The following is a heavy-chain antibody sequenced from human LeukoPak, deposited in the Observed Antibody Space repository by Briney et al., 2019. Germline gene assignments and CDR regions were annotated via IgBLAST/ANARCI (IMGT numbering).Heavy chain of an antibody. CDR2: IYYSGST. J-gene: IGHJ5*02. CDR1: GGSISSGDYY. D-gene: IGHD2-2*01. CDR3: ARVYCSSTSCYPRNNWFDP. Sequence: SQTLSLTCTVSGGSISSGDYYWSWIRLPPGKGLEWVGYIYYSGSTYYNPSLKSRVTISVDTSKNQFSLKLSSVTAADTAVYYCARVYCSSTSCYPRNNWFDPWGQGTLVTVSS. V-gene: IGHV4-30-4*08.